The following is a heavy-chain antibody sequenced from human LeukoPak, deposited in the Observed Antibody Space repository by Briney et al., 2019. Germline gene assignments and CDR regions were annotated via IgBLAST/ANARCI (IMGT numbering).Heavy chain of an antibody. V-gene: IGHV4-39*07. J-gene: IGHJ5*02. Sequence: SETLSLTCTVSGGSISISNYYWGWIRQPPGKGLEWIGSMSYSGRTYYNPSLKTRVTVSLDTSKNQFSLNLISVTAADTAVYYCARSPQGTATTANWLDPWGQGTLVTVS. CDR1: GGSISISNYY. D-gene: IGHD4-17*01. CDR2: MSYSGRT. CDR3: ARSPQGTATTANWLDP.